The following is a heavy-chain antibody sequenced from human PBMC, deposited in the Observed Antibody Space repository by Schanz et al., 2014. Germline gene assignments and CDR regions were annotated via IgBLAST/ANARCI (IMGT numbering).Heavy chain of an antibody. J-gene: IGHJ4*02. V-gene: IGHV3-48*01. CDR1: GFSFSNYS. D-gene: IGHD3-3*01. CDR3: ARGVRIDY. CDR2: ISSTSSYI. Sequence: EVHLVESGGSLVQPGGSLRLSCVASGFSFSNYSMNWVRQAPGKGLEWVSSISSTSSYIFYADSVKGRFTISRDNGKKSLYLQMNSLTAEDTAVYYCARGVRIDYWGQGTLATVSS.